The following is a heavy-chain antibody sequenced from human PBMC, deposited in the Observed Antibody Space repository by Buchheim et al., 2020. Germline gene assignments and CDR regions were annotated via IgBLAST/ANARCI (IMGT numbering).Heavy chain of an antibody. J-gene: IGHJ4*02. CDR2: ISGSGGST. D-gene: IGHD3-10*01. CDR3: AKDAGSGSYDY. Sequence: EVQLLESGGAVVQAGGSLRLACAASGFSFSNFAMSWVRQAPGKGLEWVSAISGSGGSTYYADSVKGRFTISRDTSKKPLSLQMNSLRAEDTAVYYCAKDAGSGSYDYWGQGTL. V-gene: IGHV3-23*01. CDR1: GFSFSNFA.